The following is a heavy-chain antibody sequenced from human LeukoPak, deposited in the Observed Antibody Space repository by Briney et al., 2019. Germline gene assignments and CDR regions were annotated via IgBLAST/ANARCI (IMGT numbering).Heavy chain of an antibody. V-gene: IGHV1-2*06. CDR2: INPKSGGT. D-gene: IGHD1-26*01. CDR1: GYNFTDYY. Sequence: VSVKVSCKASGYNFTDYYIHWVRQAPGQGLEWMGRINPKSGGTNYAQKFRGRVTMTRDTSISTAYMELSGLRSDDTAVYYCARDSGLGPTWHPFDHWGQGTPVTVSS. CDR3: ARDSGLGPTWHPFDH. J-gene: IGHJ4*02.